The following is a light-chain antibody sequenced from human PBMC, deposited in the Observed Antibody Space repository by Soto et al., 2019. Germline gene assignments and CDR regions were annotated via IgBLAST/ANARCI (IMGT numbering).Light chain of an antibody. Sequence: EIVMTQSPATLSVSPGERATLSCRASQSVSSKLAWYQQKPGQAPRVLVYGASTRATGVPARFSGSGSGTEFTLTISSLQSEDCAVYYCQHYNDWPPTWTFGQGTRVEIK. CDR2: GAS. J-gene: IGKJ1*01. V-gene: IGKV3-15*01. CDR3: QHYNDWPPTWT. CDR1: QSVSSK.